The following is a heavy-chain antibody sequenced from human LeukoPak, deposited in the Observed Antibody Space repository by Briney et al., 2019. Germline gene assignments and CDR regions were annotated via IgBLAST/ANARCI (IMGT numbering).Heavy chain of an antibody. CDR3: ARRRWGYGSGSYDF. V-gene: IGHV4-34*01. Sequence: SETLSLTCTVYGGSFSDYYWTWIRQPPGKGLEWIGEINYTGSTTNHNPSLKNRVTISVDMYKNQFSLKLISVTAADAAVYFCARRRWGYGSGSYDFWGQGTLVTVSS. CDR2: INYTGSTT. J-gene: IGHJ4*02. CDR1: GGSFSDYY. D-gene: IGHD3-10*01.